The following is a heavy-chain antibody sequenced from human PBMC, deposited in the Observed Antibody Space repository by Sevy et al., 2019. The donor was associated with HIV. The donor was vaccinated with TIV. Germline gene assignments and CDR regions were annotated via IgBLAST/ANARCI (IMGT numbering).Heavy chain of an antibody. D-gene: IGHD2-15*01. Sequence: GGSLRLSCAASGFTFSDYYMSWIRQAPGKGLEWASYISSSGSTIYYADSVKGRFTISRDNAKNSLYLQMNSLRAEDTAVYYCARSHSALSRYKDYSGGKYYGMDVWGQGTTVTVSS. V-gene: IGHV3-11*01. CDR2: ISSSGSTI. J-gene: IGHJ6*02. CDR3: ARSHSALSRYKDYSGGKYYGMDV. CDR1: GFTFSDYY.